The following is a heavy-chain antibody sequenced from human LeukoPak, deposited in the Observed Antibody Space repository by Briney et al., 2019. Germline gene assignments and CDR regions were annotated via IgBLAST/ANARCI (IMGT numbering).Heavy chain of an antibody. CDR2: INHSGST. CDR3: ARREWYQLPNFDY. Sequence: PSETLSLTCVVYGWSFSGYYWSWIRQPPGKGLEWIGEINHSGSTNYNPSLKSRVTISVDTSKNQFSLKLSSVTAADTAVYYCARREWYQLPNFDYWGQGTLVTVSS. CDR1: GWSFSGYY. V-gene: IGHV4-34*01. D-gene: IGHD2-2*01. J-gene: IGHJ4*02.